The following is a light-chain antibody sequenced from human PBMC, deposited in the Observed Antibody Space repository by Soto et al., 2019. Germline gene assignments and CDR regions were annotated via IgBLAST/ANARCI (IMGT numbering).Light chain of an antibody. CDR1: SSDVGTYNY. CDR3: TSFSSSTSLYV. J-gene: IGLJ1*01. V-gene: IGLV2-14*01. CDR2: EVS. Sequence: QSALTQPASVSGSPGQSITISCTGTSSDVGTYNYVSWYQHHPGKAPKLIIYEVSNRPSGVSNRFSGSKSGSTASLTISGLQAEDEADYHCTSFSSSTSLYVFGTGTKVTVL.